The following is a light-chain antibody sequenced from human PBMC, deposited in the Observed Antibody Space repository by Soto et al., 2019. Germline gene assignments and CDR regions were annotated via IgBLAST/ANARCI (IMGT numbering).Light chain of an antibody. CDR1: QTISTW. J-gene: IGKJ5*01. Sequence: DIQMTQSPSTLSASVGDRVTITCRASQTISTWLAWYQVKPGKVPKLLIYGASSLESGVPSRFSGSGSGTEFTLTISSLEPEDFGTYYCQQSYKMPSFGQGTRLEIK. CDR3: QQSYKMPS. V-gene: IGKV1-5*01. CDR2: GAS.